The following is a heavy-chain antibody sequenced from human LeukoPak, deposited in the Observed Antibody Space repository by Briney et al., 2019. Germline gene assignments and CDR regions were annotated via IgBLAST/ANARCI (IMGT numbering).Heavy chain of an antibody. CDR2: ISGSGGST. V-gene: IGHV3-23*01. J-gene: IGHJ4*02. Sequence: PGGSLRLSCAASGFTFSSYAMSWVRHAPGKGLEWVSAISGSGGSTYYADSVKGRFTISRDNSKNTLYLQMNSLRAEDTAVYYCAKGRLRTRRGYSGYDSFDYWGQGTLVTVSS. D-gene: IGHD5-12*01. CDR1: GFTFSSYA. CDR3: AKGRLRTRRGYSGYDSFDY.